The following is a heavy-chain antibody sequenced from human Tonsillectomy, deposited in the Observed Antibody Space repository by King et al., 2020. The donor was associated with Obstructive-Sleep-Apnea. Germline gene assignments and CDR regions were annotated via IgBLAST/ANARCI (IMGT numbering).Heavy chain of an antibody. V-gene: IGHV1-3*02. CDR3: ARGDWDRGGLDY. CDR1: GYIFTSYA. J-gene: IGHJ4*02. Sequence: VQLVESGAEVKRPGASVKVSCKTSGYIFTSYALHWVRQAPGQSLEWMGWSNAGYGNTKYSQEFQDRITITRDTSASTVYMELSSLRSEDTALYFCARGDWDRGGLDYWGQGTLVTVSS. D-gene: IGHD3-10*01. CDR2: SNAGYGNT.